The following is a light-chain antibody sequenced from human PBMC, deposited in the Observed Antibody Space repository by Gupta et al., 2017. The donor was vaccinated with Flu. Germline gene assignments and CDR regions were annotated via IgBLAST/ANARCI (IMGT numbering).Light chain of an antibody. Sequence: SSDGINYNYVSWYQHHPGRAPELLIYEVSNRPSGVSDRFSGTKSGNTASLTISGLQADDEADYYCSAYTTSSTLIFGGGTKLTVL. J-gene: IGLJ2*01. CDR3: SAYTTSSTLI. CDR2: EVS. CDR1: SSDGINYNY. V-gene: IGLV2-14*01.